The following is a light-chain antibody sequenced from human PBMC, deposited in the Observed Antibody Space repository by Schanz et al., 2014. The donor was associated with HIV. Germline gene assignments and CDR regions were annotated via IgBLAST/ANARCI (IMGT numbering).Light chain of an antibody. J-gene: IGLJ1*01. V-gene: IGLV2-23*02. CDR3: FSSVGSDILYV. CDR1: SNDVGTTNR. CDR2: EVT. Sequence: QSALTQPASVSGSPGQSITISCTGPSNDVGTTNRVSWYQQHPDKAPKLMIYEVTRRPPGVSSSFSGSKSGNTASLTISGLQSEDEADYYCFSSVGSDILYVFGTGTKLTVL.